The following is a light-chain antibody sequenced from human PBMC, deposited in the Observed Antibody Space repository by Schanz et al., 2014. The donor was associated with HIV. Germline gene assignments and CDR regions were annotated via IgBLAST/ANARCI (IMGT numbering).Light chain of an antibody. CDR1: ALNIGHNS. V-gene: IGLV1-51*01. CDR3: GAWDSGRRAVV. Sequence: QSVLTQPPSVSAAPGQRVTISCSGSALNIGHNSVSWYQQFPGTAPKLLIYDDHERPPEIPDRYSGSKFGQSATRAIIGLQAGDEADYYCGAWDSGRRAVVFGGGTKVTVL. J-gene: IGLJ2*01. CDR2: DDH.